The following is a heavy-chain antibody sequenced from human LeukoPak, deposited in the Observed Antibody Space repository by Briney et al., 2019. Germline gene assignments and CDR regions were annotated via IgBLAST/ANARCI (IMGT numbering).Heavy chain of an antibody. D-gene: IGHD3-10*01. V-gene: IGHV3-23*01. CDR3: AKHVSGSLFYFDY. CDR1: GFTFRNCA. CDR2: ISGTGYNT. J-gene: IGHJ4*02. Sequence: TGGSLILSCAASGFTFRNCAMSWVRQAPGKGLEWVSGISGTGYNTYYADSVKGRFTISRDNSKNTLYLQMNSLGAEDTAVYYCAKHVSGSLFYFDYWGQRTLVTVSS.